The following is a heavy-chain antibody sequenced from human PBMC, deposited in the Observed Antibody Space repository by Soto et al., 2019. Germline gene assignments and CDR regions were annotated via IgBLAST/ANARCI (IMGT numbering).Heavy chain of an antibody. CDR1: GGTFSNYT. J-gene: IGHJ4*02. CDR3: ARAPSYDYGDYYFDD. CDR2: IIPMFDIA. D-gene: IGHD4-17*01. Sequence: GASVKVSCKASGGTFSNYTVTWVRQAPGQGLEWMGRIIPMFDIANFAQKFQGRVKITADNSMDTLYLQMNSLRAEDTAIYFCARAPSYDYGDYYFDDWGQGTLVTVSS. V-gene: IGHV1-69*02.